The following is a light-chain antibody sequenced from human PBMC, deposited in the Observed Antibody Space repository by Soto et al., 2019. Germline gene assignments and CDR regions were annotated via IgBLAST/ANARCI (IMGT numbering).Light chain of an antibody. CDR2: SAS. CDR3: LQHNSYPRT. CDR1: QGIRTD. Sequence: DIQMTQSPSSLSASVGDRVTITCRASQGIRTDLGWYQQKPGKAPKRLIYSASSLQSGVPSRFSGSGSGTEFTHTISSLQPEDFATYYCLQHNSYPRTFGQGTKVDIK. J-gene: IGKJ1*01. V-gene: IGKV1-17*01.